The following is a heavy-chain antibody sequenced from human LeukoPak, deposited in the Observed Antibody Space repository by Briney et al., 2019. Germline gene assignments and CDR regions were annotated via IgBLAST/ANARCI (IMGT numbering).Heavy chain of an antibody. J-gene: IGHJ4*02. CDR3: AATSSGPTGRSFDY. CDR1: GGSISSYY. V-gene: IGHV4-59*08. D-gene: IGHD3-22*01. CDR2: IYYSGST. Sequence: PSETLSLTCTVSGGSISSYYWSWIRQPPGKGLEWIGYIYYSGSTNYNPSLKSRVTMSVDTSKNQFSLKLSSVTAADTAVYYCAATSSGPTGRSFDYWGQGTLVTVSS.